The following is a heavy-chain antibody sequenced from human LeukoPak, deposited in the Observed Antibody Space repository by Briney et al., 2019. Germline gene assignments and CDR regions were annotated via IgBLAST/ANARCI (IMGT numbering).Heavy chain of an antibody. D-gene: IGHD6-13*01. CDR2: IYSGGST. Sequence: PGGSLRLSCAASGFTVSSNYMSWVRQAPGKGLEWVSVIYSGGSTYYADSVKGRFTISRDNSKNTLYLQMNSLRAEDTAVYYCARDTRIAAAGRRSPHYYYYMDVWGKGTTVTISS. J-gene: IGHJ6*03. CDR1: GFTVSSNY. V-gene: IGHV3-53*01. CDR3: ARDTRIAAAGRRSPHYYYYMDV.